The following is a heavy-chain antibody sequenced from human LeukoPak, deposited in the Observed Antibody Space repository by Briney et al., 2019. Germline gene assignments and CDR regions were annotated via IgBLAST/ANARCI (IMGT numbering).Heavy chain of an antibody. CDR3: ARSGSYRSPYYYYYYYMDV. V-gene: IGHV4-39*07. Sequence: PSETLSLTCTVSGGSISSSSYYWGWIRQPPGKGLEWIGSIYYSGSTYYNPSLKSRVTISVDTSKNQFSLKLSSVTAADTAVYYCARSGSYRSPYYYYYYYMDVWGKGTTVTVSS. D-gene: IGHD1-26*01. J-gene: IGHJ6*03. CDR2: IYYSGST. CDR1: GGSISSSSYY.